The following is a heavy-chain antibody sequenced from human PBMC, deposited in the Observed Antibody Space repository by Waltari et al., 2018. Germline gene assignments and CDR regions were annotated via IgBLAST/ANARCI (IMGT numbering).Heavy chain of an antibody. J-gene: IGHJ4*02. V-gene: IGHV4-34*01. D-gene: IGHD3-10*01. CDR3: ARGRGARVRYFDY. Sequence: QVQLQQWGAGLLKPSETLSLTCAVYGGSFSGYYWSWNRQPPGKGLEWIGEINHSGSTNYNPSLKSRVTISVDTSKNQFSLKLSSVTAADTAVYYCARGRGARVRYFDYWGQGTLVTVSS. CDR1: GGSFSGYY. CDR2: INHSGST.